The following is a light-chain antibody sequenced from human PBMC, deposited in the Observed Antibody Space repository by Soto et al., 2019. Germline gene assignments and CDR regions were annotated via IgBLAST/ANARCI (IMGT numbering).Light chain of an antibody. CDR2: DVS. CDR3: QQYDSFSVT. J-gene: IGKJ1*01. Sequence: IQMTQSPSFXSXSXXXTXXXTXRASQRMSGWLAWHQQKPGKAPKLLIYDVSALKRGVPPRFSGSGSGTEFTLTISSLQPDDFATYYCQQYDSFSVTFGQGTKVDIK. CDR1: QRMSGW. V-gene: IGKV1-5*01.